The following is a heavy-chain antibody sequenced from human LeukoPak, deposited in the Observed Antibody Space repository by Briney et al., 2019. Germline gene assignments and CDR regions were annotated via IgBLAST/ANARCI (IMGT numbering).Heavy chain of an antibody. V-gene: IGHV3-21*01. CDR1: GFTFSSYS. J-gene: IGHJ4*02. Sequence: GGSLRLSCAASGFTFSSYSMNWVRQAPGKGLEWVSSISSSSSYIYYANSVKGRFTISRDNAKSSLCLQMNSLRAEDTAVYYCARGGVAGKDCWGQGTLVTVSS. CDR3: ARGGVAGKDC. D-gene: IGHD6-19*01. CDR2: ISSSSSYI.